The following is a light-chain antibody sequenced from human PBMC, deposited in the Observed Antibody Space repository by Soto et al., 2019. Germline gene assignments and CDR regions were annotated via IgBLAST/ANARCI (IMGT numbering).Light chain of an antibody. CDR1: QSIRTY. V-gene: IGKV1-39*01. Sequence: DIPMTQSPSSLSASVGDRVTITCRASQSIRTYLNWYQQKPGKAPKFLIYAASRLQSGVPSRFSGSGSGTEFTLTISSLQPDDFATYYCQQNFSTPLTFAGGTKLDIK. CDR2: AAS. J-gene: IGKJ4*01. CDR3: QQNFSTPLT.